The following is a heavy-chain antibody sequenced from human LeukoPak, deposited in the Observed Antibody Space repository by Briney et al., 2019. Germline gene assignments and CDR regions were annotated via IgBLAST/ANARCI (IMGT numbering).Heavy chain of an antibody. CDR2: ISSRSSYI. Sequence: GGSLRLSCAASGFTFSSYSMNWVRQAPGKGLEWVSSISSRSSYIYYADSVKGRFTIARDNAKNSLYLQMNSLRGEDTAVYYCARGLPAHNWFDPWGQGTLVTVSS. D-gene: IGHD2-2*01. CDR1: GFTFSSYS. V-gene: IGHV3-21*01. CDR3: ARGLPAHNWFDP. J-gene: IGHJ5*02.